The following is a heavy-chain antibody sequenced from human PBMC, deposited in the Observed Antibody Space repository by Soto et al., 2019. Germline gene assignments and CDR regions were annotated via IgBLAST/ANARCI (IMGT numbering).Heavy chain of an antibody. CDR2: IYYSGST. Sequence: ETLSLTCTVSGGSISSYYWSWIRQPPGKGLEWIGYIYYSGSTNYNPSLKSRVTISVDTSKNQFSLKLSSVTAADTAVYYCAGYCSSTSCYGAFDIWGQGTMVTVSS. V-gene: IGHV4-59*01. D-gene: IGHD2-2*03. CDR3: AGYCSSTSCYGAFDI. J-gene: IGHJ3*02. CDR1: GGSISSYY.